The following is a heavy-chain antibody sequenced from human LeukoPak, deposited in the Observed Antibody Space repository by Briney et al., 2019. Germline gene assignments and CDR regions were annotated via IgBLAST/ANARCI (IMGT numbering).Heavy chain of an antibody. D-gene: IGHD6-13*01. CDR1: GFIFSTYA. CDR2: ISGSGGST. V-gene: IGHV3-23*01. CDR3: ARVIRAAPGKGYFDY. Sequence: PGRSLRLSCAPSGFIFSTYALSWVRQAPGKGLEWASSISGSGGSTYHADSVKGRFTISRDSSKNTLYLQMNSLRAEDTAIYYCARVIRAAPGKGYFDYWGQGTLVTVSS. J-gene: IGHJ4*02.